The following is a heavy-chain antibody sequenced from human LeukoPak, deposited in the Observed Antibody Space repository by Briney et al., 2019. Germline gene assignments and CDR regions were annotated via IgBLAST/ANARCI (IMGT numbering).Heavy chain of an antibody. D-gene: IGHD6-13*01. CDR2: IYPGDSDT. V-gene: IGHV5-51*01. CDR1: GYSFTSYW. Sequence: GESLKISCKGSGYSFTSYWIGWVRQMPGKGLEWMGIIYPGDSDTRYSPSFQGQVTISADKSISTAYLQWSSLKASDTAMYYCARRSSAAAGTQAYDYWGQGTLATVSS. CDR3: ARRSSAAAGTQAYDY. J-gene: IGHJ4*02.